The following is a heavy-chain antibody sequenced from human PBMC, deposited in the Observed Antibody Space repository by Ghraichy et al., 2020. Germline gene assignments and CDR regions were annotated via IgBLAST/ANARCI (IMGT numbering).Heavy chain of an antibody. CDR3: ARVVVPTGSRYFDL. Sequence: SETLSLTCAVYGGSFSDYYWSWIRQPPGKGLEWIGEINHSGSTNYNPSLKSRVTISVDTSKNKFSLKLGSVTAADTAVYYCARVVVPTGSRYFDLGGRCTLVTVSS. J-gene: IGHJ2*01. D-gene: IGHD2-2*01. CDR1: GGSFSDYY. V-gene: IGHV4-34*01. CDR2: INHSGST.